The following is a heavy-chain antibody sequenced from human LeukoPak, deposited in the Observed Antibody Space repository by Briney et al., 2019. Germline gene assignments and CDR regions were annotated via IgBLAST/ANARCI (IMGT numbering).Heavy chain of an antibody. Sequence: GGSLRLSCAASGFTFSSCAMSWVRQAPGKGLEWVSAISGSGGSTYYADSVKGRFTISRDNSKNTLYLQMNSLRAEDTAVYYCAKDRPFYDSSGYYSYWGQGTLVTVSS. J-gene: IGHJ4*02. CDR1: GFTFSSCA. D-gene: IGHD3-22*01. CDR2: ISGSGGST. CDR3: AKDRPFYDSSGYYSY. V-gene: IGHV3-23*01.